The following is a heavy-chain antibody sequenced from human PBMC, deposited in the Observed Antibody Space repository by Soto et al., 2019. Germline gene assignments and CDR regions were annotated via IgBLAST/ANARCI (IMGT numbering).Heavy chain of an antibody. J-gene: IGHJ4*02. CDR3: ARDFVNVLRYSDWSRGYDY. D-gene: IGHD3-9*01. V-gene: IGHV1-2*02. CDR1: GYTFTGYY. CDR2: INPNSGGT. Sequence: ASVKVSCKASGYTFTGYYMRWVRQAPGQGLEWMGWINPNSGGTNYAQKFQGRVTMTRDTSISTAYMELSRLRSDDTAVYYCARDFVNVLRYSDWSRGYDYWGQGTLVTVSS.